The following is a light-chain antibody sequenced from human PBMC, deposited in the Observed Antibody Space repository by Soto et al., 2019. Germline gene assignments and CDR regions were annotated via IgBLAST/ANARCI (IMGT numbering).Light chain of an antibody. CDR2: GAF. J-gene: IGKJ1*01. V-gene: IGKV3-15*01. CDR3: QQYNDWPLT. CDR1: QRVSTN. Sequence: ETVMTQSPATLSVTPGERATLSCRANQRVSTNLAWYQQKPGQAPSLLIYGAFTRATGIPARFSGTGSGTEFTLTISSLQSEDFALYYCQQYNDWPLTFGQGTKVDIK.